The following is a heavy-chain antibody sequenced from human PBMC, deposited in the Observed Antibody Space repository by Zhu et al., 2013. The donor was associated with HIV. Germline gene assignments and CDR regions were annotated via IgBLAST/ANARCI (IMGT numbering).Heavy chain of an antibody. CDR3: ASVYYFDSRFDY. CDR1: GGSITSYY. J-gene: IGHJ4*02. D-gene: IGHD3-22*01. V-gene: IGHV4-59*01. Sequence: QVQLQASGPGLVKPSETLSLTCTVSGGSITSYYWSWIRQPPGKGLEWIGYIYYSGSTNSNPSLKSRVTISVDTSKNQFSLKLSSVTAADTAVYYCASVYYFDSRFDYWGQGTLVTVSS. CDR2: IYYSGST.